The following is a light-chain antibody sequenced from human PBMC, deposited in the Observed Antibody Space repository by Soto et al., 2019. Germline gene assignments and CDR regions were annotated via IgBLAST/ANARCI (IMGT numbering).Light chain of an antibody. J-gene: IGKJ4*01. CDR2: EAS. V-gene: IGKV3-20*01. CDR1: QSVSSSS. CDR3: QQYGSSALT. Sequence: ENVLSQSPGTLSLSPRERATLSCRASQSVSSSSLAWYQQNPGQAPRLLIYEASSRATGIPDRFSGSGSGTDFTLTISRLEPEDFAVYYCQQYGSSALTFGG.